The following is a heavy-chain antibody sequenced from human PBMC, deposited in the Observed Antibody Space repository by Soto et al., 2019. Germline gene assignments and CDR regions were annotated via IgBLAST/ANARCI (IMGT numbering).Heavy chain of an antibody. J-gene: IGHJ6*02. CDR1: GFTFSNAW. Sequence: PGGSLRLSCAASGFTFSNAWMNWVRQAPGKGLEWVGRIKSKTDGGTTDYAAPVKGRFTISRDDSKNTLYLQMNSLKTEDTAVYYCTTDPEEDFWSGYYTQDYYYYGMDVWGQGSTVTVSS. D-gene: IGHD3-3*01. CDR2: IKSKTDGGTT. V-gene: IGHV3-15*07. CDR3: TTDPEEDFWSGYYTQDYYYYGMDV.